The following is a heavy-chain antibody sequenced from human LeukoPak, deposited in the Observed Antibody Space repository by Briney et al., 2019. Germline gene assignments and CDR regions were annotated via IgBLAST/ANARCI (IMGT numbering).Heavy chain of an antibody. V-gene: IGHV1-18*01. D-gene: IGHD1-1*01. CDR2: ISAYNGNT. Sequence: ASVKVSCKASGYTFTSYGISWVRQAPGQGLEWMGWISAYNGNTNYAQKLQGRVTMTTDTSTSTAYMELRSLRSDDTAVYYCARGGNWNDDYYYYYMDVWGKGTTVTVSS. J-gene: IGHJ6*03. CDR1: GYTFTSYG. CDR3: ARGGNWNDDYYYYYMDV.